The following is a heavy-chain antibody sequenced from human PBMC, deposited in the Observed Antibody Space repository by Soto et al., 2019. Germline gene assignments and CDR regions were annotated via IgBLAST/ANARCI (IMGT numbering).Heavy chain of an antibody. J-gene: IGHJ4*02. CDR1: GFNFSNYV. D-gene: IGHD1-20*01. CDR3: AKEDNADMCFDH. Sequence: PGGSLRLSCETSGFNFSNYVMNWVRQAPGKGLEWVSTISTTFDTYYADSVKGRFTISRDNSKATLYLQMNGLRAEDTAIYYCAKEDNADMCFDHWGLGTLVTVSS. CDR2: ISTTFDT. V-gene: IGHV3-23*01.